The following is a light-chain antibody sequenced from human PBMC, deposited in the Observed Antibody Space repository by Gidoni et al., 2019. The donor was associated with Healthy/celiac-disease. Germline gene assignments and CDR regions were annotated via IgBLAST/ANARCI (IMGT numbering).Light chain of an antibody. CDR1: QSVSSY. J-gene: IGKJ1*01. V-gene: IGKV3-15*01. CDR3: QQYNNWPRT. Sequence: ETVMTQPPATLSVSPGERVTLSSRASQSVSSYLAWYQQKPGQAPRLLIYGASTRATGVPARFSGSGSGTEFTLTISSLQSEDFAVYYCQQYNNWPRTFGQGTKVEIK. CDR2: GAS.